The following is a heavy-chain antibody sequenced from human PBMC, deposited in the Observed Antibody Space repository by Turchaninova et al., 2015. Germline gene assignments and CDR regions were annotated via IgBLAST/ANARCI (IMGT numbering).Heavy chain of an antibody. CDR2: IDWDNDK. J-gene: IGHJ4*02. CDR3: ARVRDGSLHFDY. D-gene: IGHD5-24*01. Sequence: QVTLTESGPALVKPTQTLPLTCTFSGFSLSTTGTRVSWTRQPPGKALEWLARIDWDNDKFYTTSLKTRLTISKDTSKNQVVFTMTNMNPADTATYYCARVRDGSLHFDYWGQGTLVTVSS. CDR1: GFSLSTTGTR. V-gene: IGHV2-70*04.